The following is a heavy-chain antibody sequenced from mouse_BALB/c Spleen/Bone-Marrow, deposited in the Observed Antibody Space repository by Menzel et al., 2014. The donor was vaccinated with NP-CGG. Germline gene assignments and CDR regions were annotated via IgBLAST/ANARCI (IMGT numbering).Heavy chain of an antibody. CDR2: ISYDGSN. V-gene: IGHV3-6*02. CDR3: ARGEGWHFFVY. CDR1: GSSITSGNY. J-gene: IGHJ2*01. D-gene: IGHD2-3*01. Sequence: EVKLVVSGHGLEKTSQSLSLTSSVNGSSITSGNYWNWIRQFPVNKLEWMGYISYDGSNNYNPSLKNRIAITRDTSKNQFFLKLNSVTTEDTATYDCARGEGWHFFVYWVQGTTLTGSS.